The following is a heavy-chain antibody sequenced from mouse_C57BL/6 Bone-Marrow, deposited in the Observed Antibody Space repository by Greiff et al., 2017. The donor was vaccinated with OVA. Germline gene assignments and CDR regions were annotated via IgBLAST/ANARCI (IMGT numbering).Heavy chain of an antibody. D-gene: IGHD2-5*01. J-gene: IGHJ4*01. CDR1: GYAFSSSW. CDR3: ARRYYSKDYAMDY. Sequence: QVQLQQSGPELVKPGASVKISCKASGYAFSSSWMNWVKQRPGKGLEWIGRIYPGDGDTNYNGKFKGKATLTADKSSSTAYMQLSSLTSEDSAVYVCARRYYSKDYAMDYWGQGTSVTVSS. CDR2: IYPGDGDT. V-gene: IGHV1-82*01.